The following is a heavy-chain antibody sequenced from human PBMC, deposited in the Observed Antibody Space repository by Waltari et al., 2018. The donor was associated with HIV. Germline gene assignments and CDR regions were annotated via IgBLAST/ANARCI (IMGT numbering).Heavy chain of an antibody. CDR1: GGSFSNYF. CDR2: ITHSGRT. J-gene: IGHJ4*02. D-gene: IGHD3-10*01. CDR3: AREVGTMIRGAITQGQFYFDY. V-gene: IGHV4-34*02. Sequence: QVQLQQWGAGLLKPSETLSLTCAVYGGSFSNYFWTWIRQPPGKGLEWTGEITHSGRTNHNPSLKLRVTISVDTSKNQFSLKLSSVTAADTAVYYCAREVGTMIRGAITQGQFYFDYWGQGTLVTVSS.